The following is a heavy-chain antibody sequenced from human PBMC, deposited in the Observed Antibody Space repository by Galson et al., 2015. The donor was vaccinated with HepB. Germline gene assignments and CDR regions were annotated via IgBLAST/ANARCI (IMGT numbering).Heavy chain of an antibody. V-gene: IGHV1-18*01. J-gene: IGHJ4*02. CDR1: GYIFSTYG. CDR2: ISVRNGDT. CDR3: ARVGRESYWAY. D-gene: IGHD1-26*01. Sequence: SVKVSCKASGYIFSTYGIGWVRQAPGQGLEWMGWISVRNGDTKFGKNFQGRVTLTTDTSTSTAYMELRGLTFDDTAVYYCARVGRESYWAYWGQGTLVTVSS.